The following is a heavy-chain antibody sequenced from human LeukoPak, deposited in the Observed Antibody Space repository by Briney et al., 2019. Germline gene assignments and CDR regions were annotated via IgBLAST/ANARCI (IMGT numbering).Heavy chain of an antibody. CDR1: GGSISTYY. V-gene: IGHV4-59*01. J-gene: IGHJ6*02. D-gene: IGHD6-19*01. Sequence: PSETLSLTCTVSGGSISTYYWSWIRQPPGKGLEWIGYIYYGGSTNYNPSLKSRVTISVDTSKNQFSLKLSSVTAADTAMYYCARDGRIAVAGFYYYYGMDVWGQGTTVTVSS. CDR2: IYYGGST. CDR3: ARDGRIAVAGFYYYYGMDV.